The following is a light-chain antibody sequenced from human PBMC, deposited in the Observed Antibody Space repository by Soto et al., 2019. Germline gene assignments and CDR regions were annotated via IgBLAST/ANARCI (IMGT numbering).Light chain of an antibody. CDR3: QQLNFFPID. V-gene: IGKV1-9*01. CDR1: QGISSL. Sequence: GDRVTITCRASQGISSLLACYQQKPGIAPKLLIYAAASLQSGVPSRFGGSGYGTEFTLTITSLQPEDFATYYGQQLNFFPIDFCQETRQEI. CDR2: AAA. J-gene: IGKJ5*01.